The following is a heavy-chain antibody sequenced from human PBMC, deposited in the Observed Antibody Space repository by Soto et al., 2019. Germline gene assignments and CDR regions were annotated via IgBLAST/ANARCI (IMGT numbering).Heavy chain of an antibody. CDR2: IIPLLGSA. CDR3: ARDKDDSSGYFSG. D-gene: IGHD3-22*01. J-gene: IGHJ4*02. CDR1: GGTFSIYG. V-gene: IGHV1-69*12. Sequence: QVQLEQSGTEVKKPGSSVKVSCRSSGGTFSIYGFSWVRQAPGQGLEWMGGIIPLLGSAQYAQRFQGRVTINADESTSTVYMQLNSLTSDDTAIYFCARDKDDSSGYFSGWGQGTLVTVSS.